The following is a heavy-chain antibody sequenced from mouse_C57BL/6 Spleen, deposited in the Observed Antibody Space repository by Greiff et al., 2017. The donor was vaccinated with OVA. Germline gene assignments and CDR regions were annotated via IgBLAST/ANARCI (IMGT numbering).Heavy chain of an antibody. J-gene: IGHJ2*01. D-gene: IGHD2-5*01. CDR1: GFTFSSYA. V-gene: IGHV5-4*01. Sequence: EVKVEESGGGLVKPGGSLKLSCAASGFTFSSYAMSWVRQTPEKRLEWVATISDGGSYTYYPDNVKGRFTISRDNAKNNLYLQMSHLKSEDTAMYYCARDYSKDYWGQGTTLTVSS. CDR3: ARDYSKDY. CDR2: ISDGGSYT.